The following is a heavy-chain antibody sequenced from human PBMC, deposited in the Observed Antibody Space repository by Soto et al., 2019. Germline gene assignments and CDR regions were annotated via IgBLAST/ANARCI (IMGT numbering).Heavy chain of an antibody. J-gene: IGHJ5*02. CDR2: IYHSGST. V-gene: IGHV4-38-2*02. CDR1: GYSISSGYY. CDR3: ARGVDDSSGYLNWFDP. Sequence: SETLSLTCTVSGYSISSGYYWGWIRQPPGKGLEWIGSIYHSGSTYYNPSLKSRVTISVDTSKNQFSLKLSSVTAADTAVYYCARGVDDSSGYLNWFDPWGQGTLVTVSS. D-gene: IGHD3-22*01.